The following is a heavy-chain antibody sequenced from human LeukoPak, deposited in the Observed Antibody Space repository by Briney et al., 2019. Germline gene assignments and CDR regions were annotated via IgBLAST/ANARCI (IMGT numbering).Heavy chain of an antibody. CDR1: GGSISSSSYY. CDR3: ARGRRRITMIVVVITRVSDYFDY. Sequence: SETLSLTCTVSGGSISSSSYYWGWIRQPPGKGLEWIGSIYYSGSTYYNPSLKSRVTISVDKSKNQFSLKLSSVTAADTAVYYCARGRRRITMIVVVITRVSDYFDYWGQGTLVTVSS. J-gene: IGHJ4*02. D-gene: IGHD3-22*01. V-gene: IGHV4-39*07. CDR2: IYYSGST.